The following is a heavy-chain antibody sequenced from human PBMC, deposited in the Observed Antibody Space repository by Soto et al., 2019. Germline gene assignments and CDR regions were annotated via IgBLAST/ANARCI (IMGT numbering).Heavy chain of an antibody. CDR2: IYYSGST. J-gene: IGHJ4*02. Sequence: QLQLQESGPGLVKPSETLSLTCTVSGGSISSSGYYWGWIRQPPGKGLEWIGSIYYSGSTYYNPSLESRVTISVDTSKTPFSLKLSSVTAADTAVYYCATLYGDYVSYWGQGTLVTVSS. V-gene: IGHV4-39*01. CDR3: ATLYGDYVSY. D-gene: IGHD4-17*01. CDR1: GGSISSSGYY.